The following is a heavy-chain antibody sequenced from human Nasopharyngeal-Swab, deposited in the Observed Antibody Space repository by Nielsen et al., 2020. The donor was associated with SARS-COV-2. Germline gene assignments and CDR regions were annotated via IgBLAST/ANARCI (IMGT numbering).Heavy chain of an antibody. CDR3: AQTDQTWIQLWLR. CDR2: IFSNDEK. J-gene: IGHJ4*02. Sequence: WIRQPPGKALEWLAHIFSNDEKSYSTSLKSRLTISKDTSKSQVVLTMTNMDPVDTATYYCAQTDQTWIQLWLRWGQGTLVTVSS. D-gene: IGHD5-18*01. V-gene: IGHV2-26*01.